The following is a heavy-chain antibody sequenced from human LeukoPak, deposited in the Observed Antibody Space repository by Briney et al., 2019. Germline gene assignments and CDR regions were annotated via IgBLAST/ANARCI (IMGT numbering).Heavy chain of an antibody. Sequence: GGSLRLSCTASGFTFGDYAMSWFRQAPGKGLEWVGFIRSKAYGGTTEHAASVKGRFTISRDDSKSIAYLQMNSLKTEDTAVYYCTRMDFWSGYYTAPDYWGQGTLVTVSS. V-gene: IGHV3-49*03. D-gene: IGHD3-3*01. J-gene: IGHJ4*02. CDR3: TRMDFWSGYYTAPDY. CDR1: GFTFGDYA. CDR2: IRSKAYGGTT.